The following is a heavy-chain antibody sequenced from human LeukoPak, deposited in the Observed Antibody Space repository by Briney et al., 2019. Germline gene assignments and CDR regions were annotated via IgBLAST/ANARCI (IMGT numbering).Heavy chain of an antibody. CDR1: GGSISSGSYY. J-gene: IGHJ4*02. V-gene: IGHV4-61*02. CDR2: IYTSGSI. CDR3: ASPFYCNSTTCYDS. Sequence: SETLSLTCTVSGGSISSGSYYWSWIRQPAGKGLEWIGRIYTSGSINYNPSLKSRVTISVDTSKNQFSLKLSSVTAADTAVYYCASPFYCNSTTCYDSWGQGTLVTVSS. D-gene: IGHD2-2*01.